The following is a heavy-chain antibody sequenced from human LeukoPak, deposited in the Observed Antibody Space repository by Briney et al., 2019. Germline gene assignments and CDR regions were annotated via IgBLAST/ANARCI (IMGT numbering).Heavy chain of an antibody. CDR3: AREGLDSSGYRFDY. J-gene: IGHJ4*02. D-gene: IGHD3-22*01. V-gene: IGHV4-4*07. CDR2: IYTSGST. Sequence: SETLSLTCTVSGGSISSYYWSWIRQPAGKGPEWIGRIYTSGSTNYNPSLKSRVTMSVDTSKNQFSLKLSSVTAADTAVYYCAREGLDSSGYRFDYWGQGTLVTVSS. CDR1: GGSISSYY.